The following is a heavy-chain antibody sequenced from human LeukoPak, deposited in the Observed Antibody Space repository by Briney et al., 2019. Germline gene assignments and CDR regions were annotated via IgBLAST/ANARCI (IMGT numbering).Heavy chain of an antibody. CDR1: GFTFSSYW. Sequence: GGSLRLSCAASGFTFSSYWMSWVRQAPGKGLEWVANINQDGSEKYYVDSVKGGFTISKDNAKNSLYLQMNSLSGEDTAVYYCARHYCTSGVCQPFDYWGQGTLVTVSS. CDR2: INQDGSEK. D-gene: IGHD2-8*01. V-gene: IGHV3-7*01. CDR3: ARHYCTSGVCQPFDY. J-gene: IGHJ4*02.